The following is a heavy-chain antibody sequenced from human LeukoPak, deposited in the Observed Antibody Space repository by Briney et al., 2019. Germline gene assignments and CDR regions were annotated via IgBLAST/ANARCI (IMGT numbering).Heavy chain of an antibody. CDR1: GFTFSSYS. J-gene: IGHJ4*02. CDR2: ISSSSSYI. Sequence: VGSLRLSCAASGFTFSSYSMNWVRQAPGKGLEWVSSISSSSSYIYYVDSVKGRFTISRDNSKNTLYLQMNSLRAGDTAVYYCAKAGAYSGYGDYWGQGTLVTVSS. CDR3: AKAGAYSGYGDY. V-gene: IGHV3-21*04. D-gene: IGHD5-12*01.